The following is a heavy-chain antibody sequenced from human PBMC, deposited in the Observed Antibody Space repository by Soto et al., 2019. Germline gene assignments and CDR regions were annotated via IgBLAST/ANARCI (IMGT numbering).Heavy chain of an antibody. CDR2: IYSNGTV. J-gene: IGHJ5*02. CDR1: AESITSRGYY. Sequence: LSLTCSVSAESITSRGYYWSWIRQHPGGGLEWIGNIYSNGTVFYTPSLKRRLTIMIDTSRRQFSLRLTSLTSADTAVYYCSRDSDTTGYWFDPWGRGILVTVSS. CDR3: SRDSDTTGYWFDP. V-gene: IGHV4-31*03. D-gene: IGHD3-22*01.